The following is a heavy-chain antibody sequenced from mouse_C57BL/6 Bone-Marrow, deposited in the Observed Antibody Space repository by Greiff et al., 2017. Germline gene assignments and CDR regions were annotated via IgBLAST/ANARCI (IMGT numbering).Heavy chain of an antibody. J-gene: IGHJ4*01. CDR1: GYAFSSSW. CDR2: IYPGDGDT. V-gene: IGHV1-82*01. D-gene: IGHD2-1*01. Sequence: QVQLKQSGPELVKPGASVKISCKASGYAFSSSWMNWVKQRPGQGLEWIGRIYPGDGDTNYNGKFKGKDTLTADKASSTASMQLSSLTSEDSAVYFCAREDIYYGNLYYAMDYWGQGTSVTVSS. CDR3: AREDIYYGNLYYAMDY.